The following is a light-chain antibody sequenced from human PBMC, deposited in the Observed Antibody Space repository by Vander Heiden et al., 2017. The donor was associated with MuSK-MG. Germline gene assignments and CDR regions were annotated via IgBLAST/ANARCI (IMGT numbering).Light chain of an antibody. Sequence: DIQMTQSPSSLSASVGDRVTITCRASQSISNYLNWYQQKPGKAPKVLIYAASSLQSGVTSRFSGSGSGTDFTLTISSLQPEDFATYYCQQTYTTPYTFGQGTTLEIK. J-gene: IGKJ2*01. CDR1: QSISNY. V-gene: IGKV1-39*01. CDR3: QQTYTTPYT. CDR2: AAS.